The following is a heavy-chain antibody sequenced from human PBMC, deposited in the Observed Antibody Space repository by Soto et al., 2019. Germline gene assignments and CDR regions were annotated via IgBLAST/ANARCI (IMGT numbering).Heavy chain of an antibody. Sequence: GESLKISCKGSGYSVTSYWISWVRQMPGKGLEWMGRIDPSDSYTNYSPSFQGHVTISADKSISTAYLQWSSLKASDTAMYYCASPSRYSSSWYAFDIWGQGTMVTVS. CDR3: ASPSRYSSSWYAFDI. D-gene: IGHD6-13*01. CDR2: IDPSDSYT. J-gene: IGHJ3*02. CDR1: GYSVTSYW. V-gene: IGHV5-10-1*01.